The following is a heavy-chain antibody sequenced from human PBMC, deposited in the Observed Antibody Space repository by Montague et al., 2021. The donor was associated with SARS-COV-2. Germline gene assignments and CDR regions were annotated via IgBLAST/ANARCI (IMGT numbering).Heavy chain of an antibody. D-gene: IGHD3-10*01. CDR1: GFTFSSYW. V-gene: IGHV3-7*04. CDR3: ARGPWVGELLWHDAFDI. Sequence: SLRLSCAASGFTFSSYWMSWVRQAPGKGLEWVAYIKQDGSEKYYVDSVKGRFTISRDNAKNSLYLQMNSLRAEDTAVYYCARGPWVGELLWHDAFDIWGQGTMVTVSS. J-gene: IGHJ3*02. CDR2: IKQDGSEK.